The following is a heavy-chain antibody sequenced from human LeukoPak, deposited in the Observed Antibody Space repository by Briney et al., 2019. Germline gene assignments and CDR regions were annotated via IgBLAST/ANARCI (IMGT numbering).Heavy chain of an antibody. CDR2: INPNSGGT. D-gene: IGHD2-2*02. V-gene: IGHV1-2*06. J-gene: IGHJ6*02. CDR1: GYTFTGYY. CDR3: SSYCSSSSFYTCNYYYYGMDV. Sequence: GASVKVSCKASGYTFTGYYMHWVRQAPGQGLEWMGRINPNSGGTNYAQKFQGRVTMTRDTSISTAYMELSRLRSDDMAVFYCSSYCSSSSFYTCNYYYYGMDVWGQGTTVTVSS.